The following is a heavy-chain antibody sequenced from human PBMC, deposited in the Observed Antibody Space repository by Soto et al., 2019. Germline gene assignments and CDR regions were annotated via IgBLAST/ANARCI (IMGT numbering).Heavy chain of an antibody. D-gene: IGHD3-10*01. CDR1: GFTFISHA. V-gene: IGHV3-23*01. J-gene: IGHJ4*02. CDR2: ISGSGDRT. CDR3: ASRFGELLLVFDF. Sequence: EVQLLESGGGLVQPGGSLRLSCAASGFTFISHAMSWARQAPGKGLEWVSAISGSGDRTYYADSVKGRFTTSRDNYKNTVYLQMDSLRADDTAVYYCASRFGELLLVFDFWGQGTLVSVSS.